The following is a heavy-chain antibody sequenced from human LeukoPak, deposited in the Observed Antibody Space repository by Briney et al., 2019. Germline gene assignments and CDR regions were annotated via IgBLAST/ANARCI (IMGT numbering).Heavy chain of an antibody. Sequence: GGSLRLSCAASGFTFRSYSMNRVREAPGKGLDWDSSSSSSSSYIYYADSVKGRFTISRDNAKNSLYLQMNSLRAEDTAVYYCARVSGSTRTRIFDYWGQGTLVTVS. CDR2: SSSSSSYI. V-gene: IGHV3-21*01. CDR3: ARVSGSTRTRIFDY. D-gene: IGHD1-26*01. J-gene: IGHJ4*02. CDR1: GFTFRSYS.